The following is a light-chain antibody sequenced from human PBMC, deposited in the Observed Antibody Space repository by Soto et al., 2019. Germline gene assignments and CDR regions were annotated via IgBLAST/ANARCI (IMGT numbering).Light chain of an antibody. J-gene: IGKJ3*01. Sequence: LQMTKSPSSLSASVGDRATITCRASQSISSYLNWYQQKPGKAPKLLIYAASSLQTGVPSRFSGSGSRTYFALTIGSLQPQDFATYYCQRSYSNRRLTVGPRPKVHLK. CDR2: AAS. V-gene: IGKV1-39*01. CDR1: QSISSY. CDR3: QRSYSNRRLT.